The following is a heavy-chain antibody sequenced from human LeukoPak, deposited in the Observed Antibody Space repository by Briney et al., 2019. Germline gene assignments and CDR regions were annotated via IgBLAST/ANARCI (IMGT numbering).Heavy chain of an antibody. CDR2: IYYSGSN. V-gene: IGHV4-39*01. CDR1: GDSISSSSSY. J-gene: IGHJ4*02. D-gene: IGHD5-24*01. CDR3: ARHRSGWLQSSFDY. Sequence: SETLSLTCTVSGDSISSSSSYWGWIRQPPGKGLEWIGSIYYSGSNFDNPALKSRVTISVDTSKNQFSLKLSSVTAADTAVYYCARHRSGWLQSSFDYWGQGTLVTVSS.